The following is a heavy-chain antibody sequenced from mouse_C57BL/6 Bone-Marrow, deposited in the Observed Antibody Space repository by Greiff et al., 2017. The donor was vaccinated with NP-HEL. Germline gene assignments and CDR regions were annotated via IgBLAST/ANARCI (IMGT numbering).Heavy chain of an antibody. V-gene: IGHV10-1*01. CDR2: IRSKSNNYAT. CDR3: VRHRIGGPYYGSSYGYFDV. CDR1: GFSFNTYA. D-gene: IGHD1-1*01. J-gene: IGHJ1*03. Sequence: EVMLVESGGGLVQPKGSLKLSCAASGFSFNTYAMNWVRQAPGKGVEWVARIRSKSNNYATYYADSVKDRFTISRDDSESMLYLQMNNLKTEDTAMYYCVRHRIGGPYYGSSYGYFDVWGTGTTVTVSS.